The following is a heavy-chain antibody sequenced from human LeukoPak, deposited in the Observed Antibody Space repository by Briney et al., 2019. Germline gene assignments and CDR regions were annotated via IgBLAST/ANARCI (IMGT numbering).Heavy chain of an antibody. CDR2: MNPNSGNT. CDR3: ARGRSSRRDAFDI. CDR1: GYTFTSYD. Sequence: GASVKVSCKASGYTFTSYDINWVRQATGQGLEWMGWMNPNSGNTGYAQKFQGRVTMTRNTSISTACMEQSSLRSEDTAVYYCARGRSSRRDAFDIWGQGTMVTVSS. D-gene: IGHD6-13*01. V-gene: IGHV1-8*01. J-gene: IGHJ3*02.